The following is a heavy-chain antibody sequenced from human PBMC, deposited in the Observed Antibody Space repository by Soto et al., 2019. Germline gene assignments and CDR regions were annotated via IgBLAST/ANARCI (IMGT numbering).Heavy chain of an antibody. CDR2: IYYSGST. CDR3: ARVSYSSWAHYYYYGMDV. V-gene: IGHV4-59*01. J-gene: IGHJ6*02. D-gene: IGHD6-13*01. CDR1: GGSISSYY. Sequence: SETLSLTCTVSGGSISSYYWSWIRQPPGKGLEWIGYIYYSGSTNYNPSLKSRVTISVDTSKNQFSLKLSSVTAADTAVYYCARVSYSSWAHYYYYGMDVWGQGTTVTVS.